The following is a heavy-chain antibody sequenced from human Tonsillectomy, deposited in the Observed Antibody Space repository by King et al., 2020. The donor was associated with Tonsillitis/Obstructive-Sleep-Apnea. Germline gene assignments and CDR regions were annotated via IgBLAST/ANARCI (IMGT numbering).Heavy chain of an antibody. CDR2: INPSGGT. D-gene: IGHD3-9*01. CDR3: ARGDILTGYYASTDFDS. V-gene: IGHV4-34*01. CDR1: GGSFSDYY. J-gene: IGHJ4*02. Sequence: QVQLQQWGAGLLKPSETLSLTCAVYGGSFSDYYWSWIRQPPGKGLEWIGEINPSGGTKYNPSLKSRVTILVDTSKNQFSLNLNSVTAADTAVYYCARGDILTGYYASTDFDSWGQGTLVTVSS.